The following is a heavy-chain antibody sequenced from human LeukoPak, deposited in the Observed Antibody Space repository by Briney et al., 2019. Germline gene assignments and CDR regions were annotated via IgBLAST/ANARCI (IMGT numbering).Heavy chain of an antibody. J-gene: IGHJ5*02. V-gene: IGHV4-59*01. D-gene: IGHD3-16*01. CDR2: TYYKGTT. CDR1: GAPITSYF. CDR3: ARDLKLWGILGHFDP. Sequence: PSETLSLTCSVSGAPITSYFWSWVRLSPGRGLEWIGHTYYKGTTDYNPSLKSRVRMSIDKSKSQVSLSLTSVTAADTAIYFCARDLKLWGILGHFDPWGPGTQVIVSS.